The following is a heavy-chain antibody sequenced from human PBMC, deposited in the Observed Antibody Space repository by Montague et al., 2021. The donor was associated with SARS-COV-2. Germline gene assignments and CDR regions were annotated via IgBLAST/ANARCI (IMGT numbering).Heavy chain of an antibody. D-gene: IGHD3-10*01. J-gene: IGHJ4*02. V-gene: IGHV3-74*01. CDR1: GFTFRSYW. CDR3: VRPLWFGDSDYYFEA. CDR2: IRPDGTST. Sequence: LRLSCAASGFTFRSYWMHWVRQVPGRGPVWVSRIRPDGTSTHYAASVKGRFIISRDNAKNTLSLEMTNLRVDDTAIYYCVRPLWFGDSDYYFEAWGQGTLVSVSS.